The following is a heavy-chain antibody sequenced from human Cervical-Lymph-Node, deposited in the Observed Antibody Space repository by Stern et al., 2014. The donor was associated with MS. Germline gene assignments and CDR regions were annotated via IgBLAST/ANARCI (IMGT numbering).Heavy chain of an antibody. J-gene: IGHJ6*02. Sequence: VQLVESGAEVKKPGSSVKVSCKASGGTFIHHAISWVRQAPGQGLEWVGGFIPIIGKTDYAQKFKGRVTITADASASTAYMELSSLRSQDTAVYYCARDNDDHGMDVWGQGTTVIVSS. CDR1: GGTFIHHA. D-gene: IGHD2-8*01. V-gene: IGHV1-69*01. CDR3: ARDNDDHGMDV. CDR2: FIPIIGKT.